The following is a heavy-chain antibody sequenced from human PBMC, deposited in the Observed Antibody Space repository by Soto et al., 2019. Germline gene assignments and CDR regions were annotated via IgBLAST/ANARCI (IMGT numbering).Heavy chain of an antibody. Sequence: EVPLVESGGALVKPGESLTLSCAASGFTFNSAWMTWVRQAPGKGLEWVGRIKSWTDGGRVDTAAPMKGRFYLQMNSLKSEDTAVYYCTTWRREKSCTSVSCYGDGAYWGQGTLVTVSS. CDR3: TTWRREKSCTSVSCYGDGAY. V-gene: IGHV3-15*02. CDR2: IKSWTDGGRV. D-gene: IGHD2-2*01. CDR1: GFTFNSAW. J-gene: IGHJ4*02.